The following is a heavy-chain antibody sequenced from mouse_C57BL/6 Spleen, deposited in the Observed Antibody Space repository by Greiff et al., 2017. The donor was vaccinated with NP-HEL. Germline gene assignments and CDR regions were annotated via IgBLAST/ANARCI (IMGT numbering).Heavy chain of an antibody. D-gene: IGHD1-1*01. J-gene: IGHJ2*01. Sequence: VQLQQSGAELVKAGASVKMSCKASGYTFTSYWMHWVKQRLGQGLEWFAETNPTNGRTYYNEKFKSKATLTVDKSSSTAYLRLSGQTFEDSAVYYCARIKKIVATYFDNWGQGTTRTVSS. V-gene: IGHV1S81*02. CDR3: ARIKKIVATYFDN. CDR2: TNPTNGRT. CDR1: GYTFTSYW.